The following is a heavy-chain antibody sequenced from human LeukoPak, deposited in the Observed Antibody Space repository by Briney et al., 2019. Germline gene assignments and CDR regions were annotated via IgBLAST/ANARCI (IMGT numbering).Heavy chain of an antibody. Sequence: GGSLRLSCAASGFTFSSYAMHWVRQAPGKGLEWVAVISYDGSNKYYADSVKGRFTISRDNSKNTLYLQMNSLRAEDTAVYYCARGYCSGGSCYDGGVFDYWGQGTLVTVSS. CDR3: ARGYCSGGSCYDGGVFDY. CDR2: ISYDGSNK. V-gene: IGHV3-30-3*01. CDR1: GFTFSSYA. J-gene: IGHJ4*02. D-gene: IGHD2-15*01.